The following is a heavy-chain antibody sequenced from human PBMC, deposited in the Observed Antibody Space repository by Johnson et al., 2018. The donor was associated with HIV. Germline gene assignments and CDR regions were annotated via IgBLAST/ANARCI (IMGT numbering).Heavy chain of an antibody. D-gene: IGHD7-27*01. CDR3: AKAVTGEGAFDI. CDR2: ISGHGGIT. CDR1: GFTFNNYP. Sequence: VQLVESGGGVVQPGRSLRLSCAVSGFTFNNYPMHWVRQAPGKGLEWVSAISGHGGITYYEDSVTGRFTITRDNSKNTLYLQMNSLRAEDTAVYYCAKAVTGEGAFDIWGQGTMVTVSS. V-gene: IGHV3-23*04. J-gene: IGHJ3*02.